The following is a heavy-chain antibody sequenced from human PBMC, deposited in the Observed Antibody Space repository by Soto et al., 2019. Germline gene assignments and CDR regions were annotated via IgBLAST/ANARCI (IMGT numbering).Heavy chain of an antibody. CDR2: FFSGRT. Sequence: QLQLQESGPGLVRPSETLSLTCSVSGGSITSRSSYWALIRQPPGKGLEWIGTFFSGRTFSNPSLRSRVTISKDTSRNQFSLKLTSVAATDTAMYYCATTRGLAVGGSFNYWGQGALGTVSS. J-gene: IGHJ4*02. CDR3: ATTRGLAVGGSFNY. D-gene: IGHD6-13*01. CDR1: GGSITSRSSY. V-gene: IGHV4-39*01.